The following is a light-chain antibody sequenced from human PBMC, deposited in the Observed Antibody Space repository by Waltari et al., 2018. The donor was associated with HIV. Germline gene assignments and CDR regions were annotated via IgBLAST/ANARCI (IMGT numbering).Light chain of an antibody. CDR3: SSYAGSNNVV. J-gene: IGLJ2*01. CDR1: SSDVGAYNS. V-gene: IGLV2-8*01. CDR2: EVT. Sequence: QSALTQPPSASGSPGQSVTISCTGTSSDVGAYNSVSWYQQHPGKAPKLLISEVTKRPPGVPDPFSGSKSGNTASLTVAGLQAEDEADFYCSSYAGSNNVVFGGGTKLTVL.